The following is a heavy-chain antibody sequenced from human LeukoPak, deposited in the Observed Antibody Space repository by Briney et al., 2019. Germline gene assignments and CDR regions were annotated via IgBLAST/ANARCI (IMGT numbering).Heavy chain of an antibody. CDR1: GFTFSTYW. Sequence: GGSLRLSCGASGFTFSTYWMSWVRQAPGKGLEWVANIKQDGSEKYYVDSVKGQFTISRDNAKNSLYLQMNSLRAEDTAVYYCARERQNKDFWSGGDYWGQGTLVTVSS. CDR2: IKQDGSEK. D-gene: IGHD3-3*01. CDR3: ARERQNKDFWSGGDY. V-gene: IGHV3-7*01. J-gene: IGHJ4*02.